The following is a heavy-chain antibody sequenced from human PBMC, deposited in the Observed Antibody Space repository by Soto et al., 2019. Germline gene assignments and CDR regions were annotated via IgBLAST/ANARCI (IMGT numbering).Heavy chain of an antibody. D-gene: IGHD6-19*01. CDR2: ILNNANP. Sequence: QVQLRESGPGLMRPSQTLSLTCTVSGASVTSTGYYWTWIRQSPGKGLEWLGNILNNANPDYSPSLETRLSISLDSSKSQFSLKLNSLSAADTAIYFCARVSAVSAEHYFDYWGQGALVTVSS. CDR1: GASVTSTGYY. J-gene: IGHJ4*02. CDR3: ARVSAVSAEHYFDY. V-gene: IGHV4-30-4*01.